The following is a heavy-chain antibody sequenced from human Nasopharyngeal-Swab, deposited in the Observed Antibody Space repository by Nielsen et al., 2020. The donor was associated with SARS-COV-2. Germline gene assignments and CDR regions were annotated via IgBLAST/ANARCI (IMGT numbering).Heavy chain of an antibody. CDR1: GGSFSGYY. J-gene: IGHJ4*02. D-gene: IGHD2-15*01. V-gene: IGHV4-34*01. CDR3: ARAGESHVVVVAATTPSFDY. Sequence: SETLSLTCAVYGGSFSGYYWSWIRQPPGKGLEWIGEINHSGSTNYNPSLKSRVTISVDTSKNQFSLKLSSVTAADTAVYYCARAGESHVVVVAATTPSFDYWGQGTLVTVSS. CDR2: INHSGST.